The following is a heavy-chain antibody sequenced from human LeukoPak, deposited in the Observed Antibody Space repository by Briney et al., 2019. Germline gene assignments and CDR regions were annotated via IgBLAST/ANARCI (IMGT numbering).Heavy chain of an antibody. D-gene: IGHD1-26*01. J-gene: IGHJ4*02. Sequence: GGSLRLSCAASGFTFNSYGMNWVRQAPGKGLEWVANIKQDGSEKYYVDSVKGRFTISRDNAKNSLYLQMNSLRAEDTAVYYCARQGWELLAYWGQGTLVTVSS. CDR2: IKQDGSEK. CDR3: ARQGWELLAY. V-gene: IGHV3-7*03. CDR1: GFTFNSYG.